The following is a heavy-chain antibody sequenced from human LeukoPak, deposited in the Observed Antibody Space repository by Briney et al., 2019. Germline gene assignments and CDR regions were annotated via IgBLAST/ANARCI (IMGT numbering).Heavy chain of an antibody. CDR1: GFTYRSHA. D-gene: IGHD5-12*01. V-gene: IGHV3-23*01. J-gene: IGHJ4*02. CDR2: ISNSGGRT. CDR3: AKSYNGYESKPDY. Sequence: GGSLRLSCAGSGFTYRSHAMSWVRQAPGKGLEWVSSISNSGGRTFYTDSVKGRFTISRDNSKITLYLQMNSLRAEDTAVYYCAKSYNGYESKPDYWGQETLVTVSS.